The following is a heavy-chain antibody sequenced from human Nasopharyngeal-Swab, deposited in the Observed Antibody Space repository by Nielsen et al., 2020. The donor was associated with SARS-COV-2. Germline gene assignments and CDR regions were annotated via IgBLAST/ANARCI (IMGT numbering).Heavy chain of an antibody. CDR1: GCTFSTYC. Sequence: GVSLRLSCAASGCTFSTYCMHWVRQAPAKGLEWVAVIWYEGSNKYYADSVKGRFTISRDNSKNTLYLQMNSLRAEDTAVYYCAGGQGTVTTYYYYGMDVWGQGTTVTVSS. J-gene: IGHJ6*02. CDR2: IWYEGSNK. CDR3: AGGQGTVTTYYYYGMDV. V-gene: IGHV3-33*01. D-gene: IGHD4-17*01.